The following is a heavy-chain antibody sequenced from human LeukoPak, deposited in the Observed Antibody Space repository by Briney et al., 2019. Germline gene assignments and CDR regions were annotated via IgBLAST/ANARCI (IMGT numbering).Heavy chain of an antibody. Sequence: SETLSLTCTVSGGSISSYYWTWIRQPPEKGLEWIGNMYTTGDTNYNPSLKSRVTISVHTSKNQLSLKVNSVTAADTAVYYCVRSPGNLHYYYGMDVWGQGTTVTVSS. CDR3: VRSPGNLHYYYGMDV. J-gene: IGHJ6*02. D-gene: IGHD3-3*02. CDR2: MYTTGDT. V-gene: IGHV4-4*09. CDR1: GGSISSYY.